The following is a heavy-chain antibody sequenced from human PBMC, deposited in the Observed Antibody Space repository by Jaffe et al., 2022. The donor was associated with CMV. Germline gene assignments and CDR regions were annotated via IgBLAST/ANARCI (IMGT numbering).Heavy chain of an antibody. Sequence: EVQLVESGGGLVQPGGSLKLSCAASGFTFSGSAMHWVRQASGKGLEWVGRIRSKANSYATAYAASVKGRFTISRDDSKNTAYLQMNSLKTEDTAVYYCTRPGPHSRYSSGWPHGVNYYYYYMDVWGKGTTVTVSS. V-gene: IGHV3-73*01. CDR3: TRPGPHSRYSSGWPHGVNYYYYYMDV. J-gene: IGHJ6*03. D-gene: IGHD6-19*01. CDR1: GFTFSGSA. CDR2: IRSKANSYAT.